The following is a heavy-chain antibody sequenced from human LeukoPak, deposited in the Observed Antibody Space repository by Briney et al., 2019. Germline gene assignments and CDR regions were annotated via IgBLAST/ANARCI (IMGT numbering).Heavy chain of an antibody. D-gene: IGHD7-27*01. Sequence: GGSLRLSCAASGFTFSSYGMHWVRQAPGKGLEWVALISYDGSNNHHADSVKGRFTISRDDSKNTLYLQMNSLRAGDTAVYYCAKDGATRRDPGAHWGQGTLVTVSS. CDR1: GFTFSSYG. CDR3: AKDGATRRDPGAH. CDR2: ISYDGSNN. V-gene: IGHV3-30*18. J-gene: IGHJ4*02.